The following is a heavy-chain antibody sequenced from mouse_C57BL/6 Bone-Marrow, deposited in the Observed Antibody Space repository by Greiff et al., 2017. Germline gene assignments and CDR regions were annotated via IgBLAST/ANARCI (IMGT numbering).Heavy chain of an antibody. J-gene: IGHJ3*01. CDR1: GYTFTSYW. D-gene: IGHD2-5*01. CDR2: IDPSDSYT. Sequence: QVQLQQPGAELVKPGASVKLSCKASGYTFTSYWMQWVKQRPGQGLEWIGEIDPSDSYTNYNQKFKGKATLTVDTSSSTAYMQLSSLTSEDSAFYYCSRIDLYYSNLSSFAYWGQGTLVTVSA. V-gene: IGHV1-50*01. CDR3: SRIDLYYSNLSSFAY.